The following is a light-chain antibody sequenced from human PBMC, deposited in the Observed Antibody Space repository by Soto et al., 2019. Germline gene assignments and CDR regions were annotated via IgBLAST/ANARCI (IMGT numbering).Light chain of an antibody. CDR2: WAS. V-gene: IGKV4-1*01. CDR3: QQYST. Sequence: DIVMTQSPDSLAVSLGERATINFKSSQSVLYSSNNKNYLAWYQQKPGQPPKLLIYWASTRESGVPDRFSGSGSGTDFTLTISSLQAEDVAVYYCQQYSTFGGGTKVEIK. CDR1: QSVLYSSNNKNY. J-gene: IGKJ4*01.